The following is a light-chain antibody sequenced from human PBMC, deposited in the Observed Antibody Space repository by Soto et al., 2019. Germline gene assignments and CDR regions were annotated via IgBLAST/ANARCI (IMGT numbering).Light chain of an antibody. V-gene: IGKV3-11*01. CDR3: QHRSNWIT. J-gene: IGKJ5*01. CDR1: QSVSSY. Sequence: EIVLTQSPATLSLSPGERATLSCRASQSVSSYLAWYQQKPGQAPRLLIYDASNRATGIPARFSGSGSGTDFTLTISSLEPEDFAVYYCQHRSNWITFGQGPRLEIK. CDR2: DAS.